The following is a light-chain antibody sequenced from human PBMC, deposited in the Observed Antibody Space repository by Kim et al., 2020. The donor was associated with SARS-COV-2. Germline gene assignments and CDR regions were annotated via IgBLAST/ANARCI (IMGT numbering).Light chain of an antibody. J-gene: IGKJ4*01. CDR2: WAP. CDR3: QQYYSTPT. CDR1: QSVLYSSNNKNY. V-gene: IGKV4-1*01. Sequence: DIVMTQSPDSLAVSLGERATINCKSSQSVLYSSNNKNYLAWYQQKPGQPPKLLIYWAPTRESGVPDRFSGSGSGTDFTLTISSLQAEDVAVYYCQQYYSTPTFGGGTKVDIK.